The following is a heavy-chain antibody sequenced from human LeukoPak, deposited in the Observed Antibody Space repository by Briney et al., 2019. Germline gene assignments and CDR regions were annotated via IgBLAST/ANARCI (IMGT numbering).Heavy chain of an antibody. CDR1: GYTFTRHY. J-gene: IGHJ4*02. CDR2: INPGGGST. CDR3: ARVLGGLAFRTFDY. V-gene: IGHV1-46*01. Sequence: ASVKVSCKASGYTFTRHYMHWVRQAPGQGLEWMGIINPGGGSTIYAQKFQGRVTMTRDTSTSTVYMELSSLRSEDTAVYYCARVLGGLAFRTFDYWGQGTLVTVSS. D-gene: IGHD3-16*01.